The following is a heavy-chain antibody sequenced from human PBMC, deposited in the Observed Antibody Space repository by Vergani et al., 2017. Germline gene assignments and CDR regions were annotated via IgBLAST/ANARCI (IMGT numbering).Heavy chain of an antibody. Sequence: QVQLVQSGAEVEKPGSSVKVSCKASGATFNNYPISWVRQAPRQGLEWMGGSIPIFDLTNYAQKFQGRVTITADTSTSTVYVELSSLRYDDTAEYYCARNRAEAGPPHYYYNDMDVWGQGTTVIVSS. CDR3: ARNRAEAGPPHYYYNDMDV. D-gene: IGHD3-10*01. J-gene: IGHJ6*02. V-gene: IGHV1-69*17. CDR2: SIPIFDLT. CDR1: GATFNNYP.